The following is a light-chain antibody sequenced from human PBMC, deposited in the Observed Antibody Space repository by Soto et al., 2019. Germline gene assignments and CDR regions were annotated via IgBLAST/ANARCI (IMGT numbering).Light chain of an antibody. Sequence: DIQMTQSPSFLSASVGDRVTITCRASQRIDNFLNWYQQKPGKAPKLLLYGASSLQSGVPSRFSGSGSVTDFTLTITSLQPEDSATYHCQQRYKTSLSSLGQGTKVEIK. CDR3: QQRYKTSLSS. V-gene: IGKV1-39*01. J-gene: IGKJ2*01. CDR1: QRIDNF. CDR2: GAS.